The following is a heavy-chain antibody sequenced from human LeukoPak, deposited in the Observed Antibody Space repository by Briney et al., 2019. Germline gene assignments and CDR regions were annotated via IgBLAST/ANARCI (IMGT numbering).Heavy chain of an antibody. CDR1: GGSISTYY. V-gene: IGHV4-59*01. D-gene: IGHD3-22*01. J-gene: IGHJ1*01. CDR2: IFYSGST. Sequence: KPSETLSLTCTVSGGSISTYYWSWIRQPPGKGLEWIGYIFYSGSTNYNPSLKSRVTISVDTSKNQFSLNLSFVTAADTAVYYCARGNSYYDSSDYFPWESFQHWGQGTLVTVSS. CDR3: ARGNSYYDSSDYFPWESFQH.